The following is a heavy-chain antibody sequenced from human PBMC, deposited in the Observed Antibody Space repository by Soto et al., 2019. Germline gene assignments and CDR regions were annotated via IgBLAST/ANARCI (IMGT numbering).Heavy chain of an antibody. V-gene: IGHV1-69*01. CDR1: GGTFSSYA. D-gene: IGHD5-18*01. CDR3: ATGGHNDGYNFYHGMDV. CDR2: ITPLFGTT. J-gene: IGHJ6*02. Sequence: QVQLVQSGAEVKKPGSSVKVSCKPSGGTFSSYAVSWVRQAPGQGLEWMGGITPLFGTTTYGQKFQGRVTITADASTSTAYIELSSLTSADTAVYFCATGGHNDGYNFYHGMDVWGQGTTVTVS.